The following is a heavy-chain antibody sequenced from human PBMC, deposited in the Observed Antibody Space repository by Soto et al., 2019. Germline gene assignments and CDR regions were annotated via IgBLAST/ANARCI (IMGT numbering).Heavy chain of an antibody. V-gene: IGHV3-74*01. Sequence: EVQLVESGGGLVQPGGSLRLSCAASGFTFSTHWMHWVHQAPGKGLVWVSRINSGGSTTNYADSVKGRFTISRDNAKNTLYLQMNSLRDKDTAVYFCARSHYYDSGTYACDVWDQGTLVTVSS. J-gene: IGHJ3*01. CDR1: GFTFSTHW. CDR2: INSGGSTT. D-gene: IGHD3-10*01. CDR3: ARSHYYDSGTYACDV.